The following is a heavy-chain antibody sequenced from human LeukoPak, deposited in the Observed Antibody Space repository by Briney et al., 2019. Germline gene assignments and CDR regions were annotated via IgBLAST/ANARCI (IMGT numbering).Heavy chain of an antibody. J-gene: IGHJ4*02. CDR1: GFTVSSKY. Sequence: GGSLRLSCAASGFTVSSKYMSWVRQAPGKGLEWVSAISGSGGSTYYADSVKGRFTISRDNSKNTLYLQMNSLRAEDAAVYYCAKSDYDFWSGYLYWGQGTLVTVSS. CDR3: AKSDYDFWSGYLY. D-gene: IGHD3-3*01. V-gene: IGHV3-23*01. CDR2: ISGSGGST.